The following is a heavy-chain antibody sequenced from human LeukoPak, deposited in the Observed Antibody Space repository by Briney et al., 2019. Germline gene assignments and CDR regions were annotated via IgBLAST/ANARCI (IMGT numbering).Heavy chain of an antibody. J-gene: IGHJ4*02. CDR1: GGSISSYY. Sequence: SETLSLTCTVSGGSISSYYWSWIRQPPGKGLEWIGYIYYSGSTNYNPSLKGRVTISVDTSKNQFSLKLSSVTAADTAVYYCAIQHYYGSGSSQYYFDYWGQGTLVTVSS. D-gene: IGHD3-10*01. V-gene: IGHV4-59*08. CDR2: IYYSGST. CDR3: AIQHYYGSGSSQYYFDY.